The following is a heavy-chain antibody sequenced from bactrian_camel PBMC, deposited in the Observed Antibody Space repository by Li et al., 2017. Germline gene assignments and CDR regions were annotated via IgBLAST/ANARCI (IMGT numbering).Heavy chain of an antibody. CDR2: IDSASRGT. CDR1: GATDC. J-gene: IGHJ4*01. Sequence: HVQLVESGGGSVQAGGSLRLSRAASGATDCMAWFRQVPGQEREGVAGIDSASRGTRYADSVKGRFTISKDNAKNTLYLQMNSLKPEDTAMYYCAAKTPRCWWVILAPSEYNYWGQGTQVTVS. D-gene: IGHD7*01. V-gene: IGHV3S26*01. CDR3: AAKTPRCWWVILAPSEYNY.